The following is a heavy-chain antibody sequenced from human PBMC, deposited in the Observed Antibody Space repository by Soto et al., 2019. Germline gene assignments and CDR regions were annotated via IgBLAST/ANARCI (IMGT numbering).Heavy chain of an antibody. CDR3: AKALRFTFTSGYYMDV. J-gene: IGHJ6*03. Sequence: EVQVLESGGGLVQPGWPLRLPCAAFGFTVSSYAMSWLRQPPGKGLEWVSVISGSGSTYSADSVKGRFTISRDSSKNTVYLQMNSLRAEDTAVYYCAKALRFTFTSGYYMDVWGRGTTGTVS. D-gene: IGHD3-16*01. CDR2: ISGSGST. V-gene: IGHV3-23*01. CDR1: GFTVSSYA.